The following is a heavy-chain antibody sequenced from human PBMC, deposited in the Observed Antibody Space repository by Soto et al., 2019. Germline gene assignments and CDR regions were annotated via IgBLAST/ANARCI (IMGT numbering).Heavy chain of an antibody. CDR1: GFSFSSYW. D-gene: IGHD2-15*01. V-gene: IGHV3-74*01. Sequence: EVQLVESGGDLVQPGGSLRLSCVASGFSFSSYWIHWVRHVPGKGLVWVSRINGAGSNTDYADSVKGRFTISRDNTKNTVYLQMSSLRADDTAVYYCARDHFGGNTDYWGQGTLVTVSS. J-gene: IGHJ4*02. CDR2: INGAGSNT. CDR3: ARDHFGGNTDY.